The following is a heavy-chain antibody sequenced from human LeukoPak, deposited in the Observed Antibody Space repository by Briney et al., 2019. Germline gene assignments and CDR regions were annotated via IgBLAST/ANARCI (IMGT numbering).Heavy chain of an antibody. CDR3: ARQADYLDNSGHYYVGGLNP. V-gene: IGHV1-2*06. Sequence: ASVKVFRKASRYIFTGFNFHWVRQAPGQGLEWMGRINADSGGTDLAQKFQGRITMTRDTSVSTTYMELTGLISDDTAIYYCARQADYLDNSGHYYVGGLNPWGRGTLVTVSS. CDR2: INADSGGT. CDR1: RYIFTGFN. J-gene: IGHJ5*02. D-gene: IGHD3-22*01.